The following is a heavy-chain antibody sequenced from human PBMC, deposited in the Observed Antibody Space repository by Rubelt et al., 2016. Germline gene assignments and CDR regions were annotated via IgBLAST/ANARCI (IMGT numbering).Heavy chain of an antibody. CDR2: ISSGSSAK. CDR1: GFSFRTYS. J-gene: IGHJ4*02. CDR3: ARVESSIASRSDF. Sequence: EVQLVESGGGLVQPGGSLRLSCGASGFSFRTYSMNWVRQAPGKGLEWVSYISSGSSAKYYADSVKGRFTISRDKAKNSLYLQMNSLRAEDTAVYYCARVESSIASRSDFWGRGTLVTVSS. V-gene: IGHV3-48*01. D-gene: IGHD6-6*01.